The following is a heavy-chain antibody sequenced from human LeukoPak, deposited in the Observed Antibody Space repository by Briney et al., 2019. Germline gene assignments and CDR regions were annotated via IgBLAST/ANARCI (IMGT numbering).Heavy chain of an antibody. CDR3: AKDRGSSWLYDAFDI. CDR1: GFTFDDYA. J-gene: IGHJ3*02. V-gene: IGHV3-43D*03. CDR2: ISWDGGST. Sequence: PGGSLRLSCAASGFTFDDYAMHWVRQAPGKGLEWVSLISWDGGSTYYADSVKGRFTISRDNSKNSLYLQMNSLRAEDTALYYCAKDRGSSWLYDAFDIWGQGTMVTVSS. D-gene: IGHD6-13*01.